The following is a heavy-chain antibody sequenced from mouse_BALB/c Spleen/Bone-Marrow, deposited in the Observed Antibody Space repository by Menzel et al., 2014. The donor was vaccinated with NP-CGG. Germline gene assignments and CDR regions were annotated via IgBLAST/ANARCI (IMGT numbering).Heavy chain of an antibody. CDR1: GYTFTSYY. CDR3: TREGTFFAY. V-gene: IGHV1S81*02. CDR2: INPSNGGT. J-gene: IGHJ3*01. Sequence: QLQQSGAELVKPGASVKLSCKSSGYTFTSYYMYWVKQRPGQGLEWIGGINPSNGGTNFNEKFKSKATLTVDKSSSTAYMQLSSLTSEDSAVYYCTREGTFFAYWGQGTLVTVSA. D-gene: IGHD3-3*01.